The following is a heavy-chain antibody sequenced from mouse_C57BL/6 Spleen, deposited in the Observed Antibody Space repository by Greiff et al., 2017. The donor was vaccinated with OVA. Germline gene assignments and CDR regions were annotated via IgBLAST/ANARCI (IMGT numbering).Heavy chain of an antibody. CDR1: GYAFTNYL. V-gene: IGHV1-54*01. D-gene: IGHD2-3*01. CDR2: IKPGSGGT. Sequence: VQLQQSGAELVRPGTSVKVSCKASGYAFTNYLIEWVKQRPGQGLEWIGVIKPGSGGTNYTEKFKGKETLTADKSSSTAYMQISSLTSEDSAVYFCARGDDGYYVGFAYWGQGTLVTVSA. J-gene: IGHJ3*01. CDR3: ARGDDGYYVGFAY.